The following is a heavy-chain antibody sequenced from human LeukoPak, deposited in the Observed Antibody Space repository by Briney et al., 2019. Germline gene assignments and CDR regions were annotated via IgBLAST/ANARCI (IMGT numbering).Heavy chain of an antibody. CDR2: INHSGST. V-gene: IGHV4-34*01. J-gene: IGHJ3*02. CDR3: ARGFPRAAFDI. Sequence: SETLSLTCAVYGGSFSGYYWIWIRQPPGKGLEWIGEINHSGSTNYNPSLKSRVTIPVDTSKNQFSLKLRSVTAADTAVYYGARGFPRAAFDIWGQGTMVTVSS. D-gene: IGHD2/OR15-2a*01. CDR1: GGSFSGYY.